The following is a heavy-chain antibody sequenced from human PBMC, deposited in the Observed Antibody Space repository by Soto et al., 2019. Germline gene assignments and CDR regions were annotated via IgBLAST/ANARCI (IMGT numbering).Heavy chain of an antibody. CDR1: GYTFTRSG. J-gene: IGHJ6*02. CDR2: ISTYNGDT. CDR3: AREGVAPYYYYGMDV. V-gene: IGHV1-18*01. Sequence: GASVKVSCKASGYTFTRSGISWVRQAPGQGLEWMGWISTYNGDTNFAQTFQGRVTMTKDTSTSTFHMEVRSLRSDDTAVYYCAREGVAPYYYYGMDVWGQGTPVTVSS. D-gene: IGHD5-12*01.